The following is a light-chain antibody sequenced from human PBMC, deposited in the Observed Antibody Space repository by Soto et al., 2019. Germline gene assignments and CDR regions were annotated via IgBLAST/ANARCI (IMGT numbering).Light chain of an antibody. J-gene: IGKJ4*01. Sequence: ETVMTQSPATLSVSPGERATFSCRASQSINTNLAWFQLKPGQAPRLLIYGASIRAAGIPARFSGSGSGTEFSLTISSLQSEDFGVYYCQQYNNWPQLTFGGGTKVEIK. CDR1: QSINTN. V-gene: IGKV3-15*01. CDR2: GAS. CDR3: QQYNNWPQLT.